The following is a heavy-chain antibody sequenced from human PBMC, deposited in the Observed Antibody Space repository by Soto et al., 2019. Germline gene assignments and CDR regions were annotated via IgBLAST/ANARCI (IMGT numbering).Heavy chain of an antibody. CDR3: ARTGYCSGGDCSNYYYYMDV. CDR1: GGSVGRYY. Sequence: PSETLCLTCTVSGGSVGRYYLSWIRQPPGKGLEWIGYIYYSGSTNYNPSLESRVTISVDTSKDHFSLNLSSVTAADTAVYYCARTGYCSGGDCSNYYYYMDVWGKGTRVTVSS. V-gene: IGHV4-59*02. D-gene: IGHD2-15*01. CDR2: IYYSGST. J-gene: IGHJ6*03.